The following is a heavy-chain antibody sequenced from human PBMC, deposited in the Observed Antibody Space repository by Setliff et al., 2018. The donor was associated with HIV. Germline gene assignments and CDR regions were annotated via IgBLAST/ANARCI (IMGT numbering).Heavy chain of an antibody. V-gene: IGHV4-61*02. CDR2: TYTSGST. CDR3: ARDPWFGELSDAFDI. D-gene: IGHD3-10*01. CDR1: GGSISSGSYY. J-gene: IGHJ3*02. Sequence: PSETLSLTCTVSGGSISSGSYYWSWIRQPAGKGLEWIGRTYTSGSTNYNPSLKSRVTISVDTSKNQFSLKLISVTAADTAVYYCARDPWFGELSDAFDIWGQGTMVTVSS.